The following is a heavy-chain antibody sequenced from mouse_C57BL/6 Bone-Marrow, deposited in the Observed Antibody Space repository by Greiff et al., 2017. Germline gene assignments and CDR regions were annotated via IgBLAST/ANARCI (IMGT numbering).Heavy chain of an antibody. V-gene: IGHV1-19*01. CDR3: ARGDGYPFAY. D-gene: IGHD2-3*01. Sequence: EVQLQQSGPVLVKPGASVKMSCKASGYTFTDYYMNWVKQSHGKSLEWIGVINPYNGGTSYNQKFKGKATLTVNKSSSTAYMELSSLTSEDSAVYYCARGDGYPFAYWGQGTLVTVSA. CDR2: INPYNGGT. CDR1: GYTFTDYY. J-gene: IGHJ3*01.